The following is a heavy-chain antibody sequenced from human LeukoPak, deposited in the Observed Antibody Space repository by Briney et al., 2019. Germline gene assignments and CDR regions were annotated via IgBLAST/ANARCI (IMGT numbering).Heavy chain of an antibody. D-gene: IGHD3-3*01. CDR1: GGSISSGSYY. CDR3: ARVMKIFGVVILDY. Sequence: PSETLSLTCTVSGGSISSGSYYWSWIRQPPGKGLEWIGYIYYSGSTNYNPSLKSRVTISVDTSKNQFSLKLSSVTAADTAVYYCARVMKIFGVVILDYWGQGTLVTVSS. V-gene: IGHV4-61*01. J-gene: IGHJ4*02. CDR2: IYYSGST.